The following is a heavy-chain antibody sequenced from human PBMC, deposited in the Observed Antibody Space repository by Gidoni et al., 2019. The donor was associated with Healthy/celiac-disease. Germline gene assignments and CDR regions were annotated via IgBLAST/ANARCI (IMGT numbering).Heavy chain of an antibody. CDR3: ARQAELTDAFDI. V-gene: IGHV4-39*01. Sequence: GSTYYNPSLKSRVTISVDTSKNQFSLKLSSVTAADTAVYYCARQAELTDAFDIWGQGTMVTVSS. J-gene: IGHJ3*02. CDR2: GST. D-gene: IGHD1-26*01.